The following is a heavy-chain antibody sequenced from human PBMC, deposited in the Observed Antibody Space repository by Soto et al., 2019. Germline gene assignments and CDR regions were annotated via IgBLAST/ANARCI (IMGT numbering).Heavy chain of an antibody. V-gene: IGHV3-33*01. Sequence: PGGSLRLSCAASGFTFSSYGMHWVRQAPGKGLEWVAVIWYDGSNDDYVDSVKGRFTISRDNSKNTLYLQINSLRAEDTAVYYCTRDSVAARLQHWGQGTLVTVSS. CDR2: IWYDGSND. J-gene: IGHJ1*01. CDR3: TRDSVAARLQH. CDR1: GFTFSSYG. D-gene: IGHD6-6*01.